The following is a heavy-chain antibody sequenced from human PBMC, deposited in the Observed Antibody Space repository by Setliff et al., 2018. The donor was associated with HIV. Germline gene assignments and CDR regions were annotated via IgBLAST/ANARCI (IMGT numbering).Heavy chain of an antibody. V-gene: IGHV3-21*04. CDR2: ISSSSGFI. CDR1: GFTFSTYS. CDR3: ARTYYGGNY. J-gene: IGHJ4*02. Sequence: GGSLRLSCAASGFTFSTYSMNWVRQAPGKGLEWVSSISSSSGFIFYVDSVRGRFTTSRDNAENSLYLRMNSLRAEDTAVYYCARTYYGGNYWGQGALVTVSS. D-gene: IGHD4-17*01.